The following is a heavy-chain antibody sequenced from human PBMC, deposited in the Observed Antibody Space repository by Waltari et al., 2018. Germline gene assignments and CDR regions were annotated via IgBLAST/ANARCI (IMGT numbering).Heavy chain of an antibody. CDR2: MNPNSGNT. J-gene: IGHJ4*02. CDR3: ARETSASDY. Sequence: QVQLVQSGAEVKKPGASVTVSCMASGYTFTSYDLNWVRQATGQGLEWMGWMNPNSGNTGYARKFQGRVTMTRNNAISTAYMELSSLRPEDTAVYYCARETSASDYWGQGTLVTVSS. V-gene: IGHV1-8*01. CDR1: GYTFTSYD.